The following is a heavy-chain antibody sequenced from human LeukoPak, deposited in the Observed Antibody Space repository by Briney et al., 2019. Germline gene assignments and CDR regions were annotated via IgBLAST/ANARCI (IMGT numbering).Heavy chain of an antibody. CDR3: AKLVVVAATQNY. Sequence: GGSLKLSCAASGFTFSSYGMHWVRQAPGKGLEWAAVISYDGSNKYYADSVKGRFTISRDNSKNTLYLQMNSLRAEDTAVYYCAKLVVVAATQNYWGQGTLVTVSS. J-gene: IGHJ4*02. CDR1: GFTFSSYG. D-gene: IGHD2-15*01. CDR2: ISYDGSNK. V-gene: IGHV3-30*18.